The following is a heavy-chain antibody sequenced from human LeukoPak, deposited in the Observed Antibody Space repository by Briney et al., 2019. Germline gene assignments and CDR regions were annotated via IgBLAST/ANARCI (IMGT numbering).Heavy chain of an antibody. Sequence: TGGSLRLSCAASGFTFSSYDMGWVRQAPGKGLEWVSAISDSGTRTYFADSVKGRFTISRDNLKNTLHLHMNSLRAEDTAVYYCAKDSRRTSGWYYFDYWGQGTLVTVSS. CDR1: GFTFSSYD. V-gene: IGHV3-23*01. CDR3: AKDSRRTSGWYYFDY. CDR2: ISDSGTRT. D-gene: IGHD6-19*01. J-gene: IGHJ4*02.